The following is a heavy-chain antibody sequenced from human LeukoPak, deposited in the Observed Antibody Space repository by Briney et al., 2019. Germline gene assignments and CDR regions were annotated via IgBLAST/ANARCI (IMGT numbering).Heavy chain of an antibody. CDR1: GFTFSSYS. V-gene: IGHV3-21*04. D-gene: IGHD2-15*01. CDR2: ISSSSSYI. J-gene: IGHJ4*02. Sequence: GGSLRLSCAASGFTFSSYSMNWVRQAPGKGLEWVSSISSSSSYIYYADSVKGRFTISRDNSKNTVYLQMNSLRAEDTAVYYCAKGWSPFWGQGTLVTVSS. CDR3: AKGWSPF.